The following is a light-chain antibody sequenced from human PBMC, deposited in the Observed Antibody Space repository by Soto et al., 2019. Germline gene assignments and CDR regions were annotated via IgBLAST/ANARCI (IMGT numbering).Light chain of an antibody. CDR1: QGIKSY. CDR2: GAS. V-gene: IGKV1-39*01. CDR3: QQSYSTPPLT. Sequence: DIETTQSPSSLSASVGDTGTITCRASQGIKSYLYWYQQKPGKAPKLLISGASSLQSGVPSRFSGSGSGTDFTLTISSLQPEDYATYYCQQSYSTPPLTFGGGTKVEIK. J-gene: IGKJ4*01.